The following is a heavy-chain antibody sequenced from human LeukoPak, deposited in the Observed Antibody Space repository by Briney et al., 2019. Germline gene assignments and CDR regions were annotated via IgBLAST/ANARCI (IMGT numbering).Heavy chain of an antibody. Sequence: PGGSLRLSCAASGFTFSSYSMNWVRQAPGKGLEWVSYISSSSSTIYYADSVKGRFTISRDNAKNSLYLQMNSLRAEDTAVYYCARGGRHYYGSGSYYNGGRTGDLDGMDVWGQGTTVTVSS. CDR1: GFTFSSYS. J-gene: IGHJ6*02. V-gene: IGHV3-48*04. CDR3: ARGGRHYYGSGSYYNGGRTGDLDGMDV. CDR2: ISSSSSTI. D-gene: IGHD3-10*01.